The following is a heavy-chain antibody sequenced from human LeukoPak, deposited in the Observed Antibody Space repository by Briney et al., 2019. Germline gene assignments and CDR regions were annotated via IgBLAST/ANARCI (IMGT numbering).Heavy chain of an antibody. CDR2: IYYSGST. J-gene: IGHJ4*02. D-gene: IGHD4-17*01. CDR3: ARHGRYGDYVDY. Sequence: SETLSLTCTVSGGSISSYYWSWIRQPPGKGLEWIGYIYYSGSTNYNPSLKSRVTISVDTSKNQFSLKLSSVTAADTAVYYCARHGRYGDYVDYWGQGTLVTVSS. V-gene: IGHV4-59*08. CDR1: GGSISSYY.